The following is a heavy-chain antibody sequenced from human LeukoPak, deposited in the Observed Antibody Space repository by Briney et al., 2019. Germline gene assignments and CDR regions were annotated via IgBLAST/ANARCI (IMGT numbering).Heavy chain of an antibody. CDR2: INHSGST. V-gene: IGHV4-34*01. CDR3: ARMYDWSGAWFDP. D-gene: IGHD1-1*01. CDR1: GGSFSGYY. Sequence: SETLSLTCAVYGGSFSGYYWSWLRQPPGKGLEWIGEINHSGSTNYNPSLKSRVTISVDTSKNQFSLKLSSVTAADTAVYYCARMYDWSGAWFDPWGQGTLVTVSS. J-gene: IGHJ5*02.